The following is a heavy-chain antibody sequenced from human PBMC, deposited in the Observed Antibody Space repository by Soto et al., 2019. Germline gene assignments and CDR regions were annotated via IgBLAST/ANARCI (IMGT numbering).Heavy chain of an antibody. CDR2: IYDNGTT. J-gene: IGHJ5*02. CDR1: GASISSGGYY. Sequence: PSETLSLTCTVSGASISSGGYYWSWIRQDPGKGLEWLGYIYDNGTTYYNPSLKSRVSISRDKSKNQFSLKMTSLTAADTAVYYCASGQVGATTWFDPWGRGTKVTVSS. CDR3: ASGQVGATTWFDP. D-gene: IGHD1-26*01. V-gene: IGHV4-31*03.